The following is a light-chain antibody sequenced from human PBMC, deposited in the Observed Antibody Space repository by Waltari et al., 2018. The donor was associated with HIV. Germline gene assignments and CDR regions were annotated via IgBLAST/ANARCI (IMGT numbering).Light chain of an antibody. CDR2: KDR. J-gene: IGLJ2*01. Sequence: SYGLTQPPSVSVSPGQTATITCSGDTLPKQYGYWYQQKPGHAPVMVIYKDRERPSGIPERFSGSSSATTATLTISGVQLEDEADYYCQSSDISGNYWVLGGGTKLTVL. CDR3: QSSDISGNYWV. V-gene: IGLV3-25*03. CDR1: TLPKQY.